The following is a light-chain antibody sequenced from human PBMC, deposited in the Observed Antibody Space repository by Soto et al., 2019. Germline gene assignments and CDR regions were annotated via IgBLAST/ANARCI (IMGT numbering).Light chain of an antibody. Sequence: QSALTQPASVSGSPGQSITISCTGTSSDVGGYNYVSWYQQHPGKAPKLMIYDVNNRPSGVSKRFSGSKSGNTASLTISGLQAEDEADYYCSSYTGSSTYVVFGGGTKLTVL. CDR1: SSDVGGYNY. J-gene: IGLJ2*01. CDR3: SSYTGSSTYVV. V-gene: IGLV2-14*01. CDR2: DVN.